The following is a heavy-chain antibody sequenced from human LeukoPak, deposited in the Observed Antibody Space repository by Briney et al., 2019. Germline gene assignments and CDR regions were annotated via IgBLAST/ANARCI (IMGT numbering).Heavy chain of an antibody. CDR3: AKFFLPYLAGGTGSR. V-gene: IGHV3-23*01. CDR2: VSGGGGST. CDR1: GFTFASYA. D-gene: IGHD3-10*01. Sequence: GGSLRLSCGTSGFTFASYAMSWVRQAPGKGLEWVSTVSGGGGSTWYADSVEGRFTISRDNSKNTLYLQMNSLRADDTALYYCAKFFLPYLAGGTGSRWGQGTLVTVSS. J-gene: IGHJ4*02.